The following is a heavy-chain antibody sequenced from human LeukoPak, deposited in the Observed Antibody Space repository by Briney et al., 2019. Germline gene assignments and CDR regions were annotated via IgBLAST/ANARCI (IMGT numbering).Heavy chain of an antibody. CDR2: INPNSGGT. J-gene: IGHJ5*01. CDR1: GYTFTGYY. CDR3: ARDPGDIVGATNWFDS. D-gene: IGHD1-26*01. Sequence: ASVKVYCKASGYTFTGYYMHWVRQAPGQGLEWMGWINPNSGGTNYAQKFQGRVTMTRDTSISTAYMELSRLRSDDTAVYYCARDPGDIVGATNWFDSWGQGTLVTVSS. V-gene: IGHV1-2*02.